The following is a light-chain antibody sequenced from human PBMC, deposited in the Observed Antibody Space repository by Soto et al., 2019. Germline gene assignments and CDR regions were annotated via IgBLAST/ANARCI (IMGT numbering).Light chain of an antibody. CDR1: SSDFGGSNY. J-gene: IGLJ2*01. CDR3: SSHSSSGTLEV. CDR2: DVY. Sequence: QSALTQPASVSGSPGQSITISCAGTSSDFGGSNYVSWYQQHPGKDPKLMIYDVYNRPSGISTRFSGSKSGNTASLTISGLQAEDEADYYCSSHSSSGTLEVFGEGTKVTVL. V-gene: IGLV2-14*03.